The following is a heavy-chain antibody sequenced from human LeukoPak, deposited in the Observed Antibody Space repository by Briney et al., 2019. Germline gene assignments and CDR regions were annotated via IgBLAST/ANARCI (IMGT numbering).Heavy chain of an antibody. CDR2: ISAYNGNT. D-gene: IGHD3-3*01. CDR1: GYTFTSYG. J-gene: IGHJ4*02. Sequence: ASVTVSCKASGYTFTSYGISWVRQAPGQGLEWMGWISAYNGNTNYAQKLQGRVTMTTDTSTSTAYMELRSLRSDDTAVYYCARVAVGFWSGYKGLDYWGQGTLVTVSS. V-gene: IGHV1-18*01. CDR3: ARVAVGFWSGYKGLDY.